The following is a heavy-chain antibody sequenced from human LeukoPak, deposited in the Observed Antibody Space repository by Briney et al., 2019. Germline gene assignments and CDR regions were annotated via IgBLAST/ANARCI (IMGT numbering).Heavy chain of an antibody. Sequence: GASVKVSCKTSGSTFSNYAFGWVRQAPGQGLEWMGSIIPFFGTTDYAQKLQGRVTITADKSTNTAYMELSSLRSEDTAVYYCARAYYHGSGSYYFFDYWGQGTLVTVSS. CDR2: IIPFFGTT. CDR3: ARAYYHGSGSYYFFDY. CDR1: GSTFSNYA. J-gene: IGHJ4*02. D-gene: IGHD3-10*01. V-gene: IGHV1-69*06.